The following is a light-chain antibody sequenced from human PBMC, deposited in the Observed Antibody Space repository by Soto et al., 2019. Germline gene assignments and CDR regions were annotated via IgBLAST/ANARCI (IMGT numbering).Light chain of an antibody. Sequence: SYELTQPPSVSGAPGQTARITCGGNNIGSKSVHWYQQKPGQAPLLVVYDDSYRPSGVPERFSGSNSGNKATLTISRVEAWDEADYYCHVWVSSSVQHVVFGGGTQLTVL. V-gene: IGLV3-21*02. CDR2: DDS. J-gene: IGLJ2*01. CDR1: NIGSKS. CDR3: HVWVSSSVQHVV.